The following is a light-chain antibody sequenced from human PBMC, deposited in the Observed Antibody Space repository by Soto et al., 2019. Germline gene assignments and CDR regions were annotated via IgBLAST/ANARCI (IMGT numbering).Light chain of an antibody. Sequence: ELVLTQSPATLSLSPGERATLSCRASQSVSSYLAWYQQKPGQAPRLLIYDASNRATGIPARFSGSGSGTDFTLTISSLEPEDFAVYYCQQGSNWPPGLTFGGGTKVEIK. CDR3: QQGSNWPPGLT. V-gene: IGKV3-11*01. CDR2: DAS. CDR1: QSVSSY. J-gene: IGKJ4*01.